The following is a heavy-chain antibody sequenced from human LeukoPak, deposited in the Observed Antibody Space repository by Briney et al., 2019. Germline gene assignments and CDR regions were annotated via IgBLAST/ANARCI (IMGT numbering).Heavy chain of an antibody. Sequence: GRSLRLSCAASGFTFDVYGMHWVRQAPGKGLEGVSGISWNRGSIGYADSVKGRFTISRDTAKNSLYLQMNSLRPEDTAFYCAKGGAAADNYWYFDLWGRGTLVTVSS. CDR3: AKGGAAADNYWYFDL. V-gene: IGHV3-9*01. D-gene: IGHD6-13*01. J-gene: IGHJ2*01. CDR1: GFTFDVYG. CDR2: ISWNRGSI.